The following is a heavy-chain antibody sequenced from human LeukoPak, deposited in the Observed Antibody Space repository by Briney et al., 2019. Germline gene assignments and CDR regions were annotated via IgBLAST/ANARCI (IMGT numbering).Heavy chain of an antibody. CDR1: GGSISSSSYY. CDR2: IYYSGST. CDR3: ARVRPAEGYYDFWSGSPAGAFDI. V-gene: IGHV4-39*07. Sequence: SETLSLTCTVSGGSISSSSYYWGWIRQPPGKGLEWIGSIYYSGSTYYNPSLKSRVTMSVDTSKNQFSLKLSSVTAADTAVYYCARVRPAEGYYDFWSGSPAGAFDIWGQGTMVTVSS. D-gene: IGHD3-3*01. J-gene: IGHJ3*02.